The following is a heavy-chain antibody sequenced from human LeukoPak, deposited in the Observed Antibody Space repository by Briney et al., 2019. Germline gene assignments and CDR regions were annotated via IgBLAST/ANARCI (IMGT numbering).Heavy chain of an antibody. V-gene: IGHV3-53*01. CDR1: GFTVSTNY. Sequence: GGSLRLSCAASGFTVSTNYMTWVRQAPGEGLEWVSVIYSGGSTYYADPVRGRFTISRDNSKNTLYLQMNSLRAEDTAVYYCTRVLVVDSSGYYGYYFDYWGQGTLVTVSS. J-gene: IGHJ4*02. CDR3: TRVLVVDSSGYYGYYFDY. D-gene: IGHD3-22*01. CDR2: IYSGGST.